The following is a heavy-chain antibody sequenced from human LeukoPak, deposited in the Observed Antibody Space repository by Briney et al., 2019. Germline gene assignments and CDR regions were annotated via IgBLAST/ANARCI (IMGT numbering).Heavy chain of an antibody. D-gene: IGHD1-26*01. Sequence: PGGSLRLSCAATGFTFKDYGMHWVRHPPGKGLEWVSSINWNGGGTDYADSVKGRSTISRDNAKNSLYLQLSSLRPEDTALYYCAKHMRATNTYSFFGLDVWGQGTTVTVSS. CDR1: GFTFKDYG. J-gene: IGHJ6*02. V-gene: IGHV3-9*01. CDR3: AKHMRATNTYSFFGLDV. CDR2: INWNGGGT.